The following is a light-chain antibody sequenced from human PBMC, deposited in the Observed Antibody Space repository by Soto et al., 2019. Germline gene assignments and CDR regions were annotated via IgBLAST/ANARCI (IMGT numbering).Light chain of an antibody. V-gene: IGLV1-47*01. Sequence: QSVLTHPPSASGTPGHGFTISFSGSTSNIVSNYVYWYQQLPGTAPKLLIYRNNQRPSGVPDRFSGYKSGTSAPLAISGLRSDDEADYFCATWDDSLNGFYVFGTWTKVPVL. CDR3: ATWDDSLNGFYV. CDR2: RNN. CDR1: TSNIVSNY. J-gene: IGLJ1*01.